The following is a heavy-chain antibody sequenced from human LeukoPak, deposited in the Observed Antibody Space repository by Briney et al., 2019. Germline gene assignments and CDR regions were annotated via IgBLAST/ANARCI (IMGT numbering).Heavy chain of an antibody. CDR3: ARGRGCSSTSCYKTNYFDY. CDR2: INHSGST. J-gene: IGHJ4*02. V-gene: IGHV4-34*01. CDR1: GGSFSGYY. D-gene: IGHD2-2*01. Sequence: SETLSLTCAVYGGSFSGYYWSWIRQPPGKGLEWIGEINHSGSTNYNPSLKSRVTISVDTSKNQFSLKLSSVTAADTAVYYCARGRGCSSTSCYKTNYFDYWGQGTLVTVSS.